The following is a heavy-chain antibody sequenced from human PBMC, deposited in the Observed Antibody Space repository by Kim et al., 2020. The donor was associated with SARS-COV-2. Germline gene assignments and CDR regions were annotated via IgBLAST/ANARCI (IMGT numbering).Heavy chain of an antibody. J-gene: IGHJ4*02. CDR3: AKNDRITMIVVVITGIDY. Sequence: KGRFTLSRDNSKNSLYLQMNSLRTEDTAVYYCAKNDRITMIVVVITGIDYWGQGTLVTVSS. V-gene: IGHV3-23*01. D-gene: IGHD3-22*01.